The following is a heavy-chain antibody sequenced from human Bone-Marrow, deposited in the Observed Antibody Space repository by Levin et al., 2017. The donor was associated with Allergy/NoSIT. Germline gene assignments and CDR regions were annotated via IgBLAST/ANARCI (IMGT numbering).Heavy chain of an antibody. V-gene: IGHV4-59*12. Sequence: LSQTLSLTCSVSGSSITDYYWSWIRQPPGKGLEWIGYIYHSGSTNSNPSLKGRVTMSVDTSRNQISLKMSSVTAADTALYYCARDLGIAVGSFDYWGRGTLVTVSS. J-gene: IGHJ4*02. CDR2: IYHSGST. CDR3: ARDLGIAVGSFDY. CDR1: GSSITDYY. D-gene: IGHD6-19*01.